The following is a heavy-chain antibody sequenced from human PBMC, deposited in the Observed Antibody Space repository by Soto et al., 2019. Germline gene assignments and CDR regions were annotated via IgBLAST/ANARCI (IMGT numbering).Heavy chain of an antibody. V-gene: IGHV3-48*02. CDR1: GFTFSDHS. CDR3: AKRRDGCIDS. D-gene: IGHD6-19*01. J-gene: IGHJ4*02. Sequence: GGSLRLSCAASGFTFSDHSINWVRQAPGKGLEWVSYAATSTSTIYYADSVRGRFTISRDNAKNSLYLQMNSLRDEDTAVYYCAKRRDGCIDSWGQGTLVTVSS. CDR2: AATSTSTI.